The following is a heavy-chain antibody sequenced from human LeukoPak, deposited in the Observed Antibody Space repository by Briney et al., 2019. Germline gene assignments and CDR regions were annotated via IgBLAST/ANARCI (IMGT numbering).Heavy chain of an antibody. CDR3: ARAASRVGSSSLGY. CDR2: ISSNGGST. J-gene: IGHJ4*02. D-gene: IGHD6-13*01. V-gene: IGHV3-64*01. CDR1: GFTFSSYA. Sequence: GGSLRLSCAASGFTFSSYAMHWVRQAPGKGLEYVSAISSNGGSTYYVNSVKGRFTIPRDNSKNTLYLQMGSLRAEDMAVYYCARAASRVGSSSLGYWGQGTLVTVSS.